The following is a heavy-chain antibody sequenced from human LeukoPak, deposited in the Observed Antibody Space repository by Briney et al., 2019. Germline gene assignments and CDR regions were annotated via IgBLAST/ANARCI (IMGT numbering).Heavy chain of an antibody. Sequence: GGSLRLSCAASGFTFSSYGMHWVRQAPGKGLEWVAVISYDGSNKYHADSVKGRFTISRDNSKNTLYLQMNSLRAEDTAVYYCAKARRPSGSYYPFDYWGQGTLVTVSS. CDR2: ISYDGSNK. CDR3: AKARRPSGSYYPFDY. D-gene: IGHD1-26*01. J-gene: IGHJ4*02. V-gene: IGHV3-30*18. CDR1: GFTFSSYG.